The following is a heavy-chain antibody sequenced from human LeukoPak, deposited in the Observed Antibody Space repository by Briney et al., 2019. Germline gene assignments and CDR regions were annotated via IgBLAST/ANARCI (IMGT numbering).Heavy chain of an antibody. D-gene: IGHD4-17*01. Sequence: GASVKVSCKASGYTFTGYYMHWVRQAPGQGLEWMGWINPNSGGTNYAQKFQGRVTMTRDTSISTVYMELSRLRSDDTAVYYCRTDRYGDYGDYIDYWGQGTLVTVSS. CDR1: GYTFTGYY. CDR3: RTDRYGDYGDYIDY. CDR2: INPNSGGT. V-gene: IGHV1-2*02. J-gene: IGHJ4*02.